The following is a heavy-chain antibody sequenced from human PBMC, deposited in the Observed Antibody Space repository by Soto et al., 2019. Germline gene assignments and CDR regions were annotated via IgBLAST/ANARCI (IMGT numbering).Heavy chain of an antibody. D-gene: IGHD2-15*01. Sequence: EVQLLESGGGLVQPGGSLRLSCAASGFSFSNYAMSWVRQAPGKGLEWVSAISGSGGSTYYADSVQGRFTISRDNSKNTLYLQMNSLRAEDTTVYYCAKKATIQLGYCSGGSCKIDYWGQGTLATVSS. CDR2: ISGSGGST. V-gene: IGHV3-23*01. J-gene: IGHJ4*02. CDR3: AKKATIQLGYCSGGSCKIDY. CDR1: GFSFSNYA.